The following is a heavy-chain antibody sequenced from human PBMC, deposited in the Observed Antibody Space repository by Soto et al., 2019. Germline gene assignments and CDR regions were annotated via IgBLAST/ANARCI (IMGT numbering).Heavy chain of an antibody. V-gene: IGHV4-39*01. Sequence: SETLSLTCIVSGESISSSSYYCGWIRQPPGKGLEWIGSIYYSGRTYYNPSFKSRVTISIDTSKNQFSLKLSSVTATDTAVYYCARQRTTVVTQAYFDHWGQGALVTVSS. D-gene: IGHD2-21*02. J-gene: IGHJ4*02. CDR3: ARQRTTVVTQAYFDH. CDR2: IYYSGRT. CDR1: GESISSSSYY.